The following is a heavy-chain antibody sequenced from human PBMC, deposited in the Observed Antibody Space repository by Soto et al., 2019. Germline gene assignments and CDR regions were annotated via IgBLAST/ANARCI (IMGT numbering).Heavy chain of an antibody. J-gene: IGHJ4*02. V-gene: IGHV1-69*01. CDR1: GGTFDTFA. D-gene: IGHD5-18*01. CDR2: IIPVLGRA. CDR3: ARGPWTQEGPKYYFDF. Sequence: QVQLVQSGAEVKKPGSSVKVSCKASGGTFDTFAFSWVRQAPGQGLEWLGGIIPVLGRANYAQRFQDRVSASADGSTSTAFKELSSLNSDDTAVYYCARGPWTQEGPKYYFDFWGQGTLVTVSS.